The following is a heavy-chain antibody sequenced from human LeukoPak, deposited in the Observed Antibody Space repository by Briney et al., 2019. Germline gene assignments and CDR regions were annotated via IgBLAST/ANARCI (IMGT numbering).Heavy chain of an antibody. CDR1: GYTFTSYD. Sequence: ASVTVSCKASGYTFTSYDINWVRQATGQGREWMGWMNPNSGNTGYAQKFQGRVTMTRNTSIRTAYMELSSLRSEDTAVYYCARGFGVENDDYWGQGTLVTVSS. CDR3: ARGFGVENDDY. J-gene: IGHJ4*02. D-gene: IGHD3-3*01. CDR2: MNPNSGNT. V-gene: IGHV1-8*01.